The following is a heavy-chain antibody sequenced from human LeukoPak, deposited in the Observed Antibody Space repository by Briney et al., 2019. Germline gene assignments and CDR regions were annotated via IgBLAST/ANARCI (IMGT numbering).Heavy chain of an antibody. CDR3: ATRSELYSYYYMDV. J-gene: IGHJ6*03. Sequence: SETLSLTCTVSGGSISSSSYYWGWIRQPPGKGLEWIGSIYYSGSTYYNPSLKSRVTISADTSKNQFPLKLSSVTAADTAVYYCATRSELYSYYYMDVRGKGTTVTVSS. CDR2: IYYSGST. D-gene: IGHD1-26*01. CDR1: GGSISSSSYY. V-gene: IGHV4-39*01.